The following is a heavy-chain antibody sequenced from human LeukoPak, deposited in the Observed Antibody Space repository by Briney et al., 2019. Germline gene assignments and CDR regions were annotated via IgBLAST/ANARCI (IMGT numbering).Heavy chain of an antibody. CDR1: GGSFSGYY. V-gene: IGHV4-34*01. D-gene: IGHD3-3*01. Sequence: SETLSLTCAVYGGSFSGYYWSWIRQPPGKGLEWIGEINHSGSTNYNPSLKSRVTISVDTSKNQFSLKPSSVTAADTAVYYCARGRLDYDFWSGYYTGNRIYFDYWGQGTLVTVSS. J-gene: IGHJ4*02. CDR3: ARGRLDYDFWSGYYTGNRIYFDY. CDR2: INHSGST.